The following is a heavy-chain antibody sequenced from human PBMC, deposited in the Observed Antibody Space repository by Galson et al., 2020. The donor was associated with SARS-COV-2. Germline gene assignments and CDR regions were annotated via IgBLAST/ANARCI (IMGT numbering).Heavy chain of an antibody. V-gene: IGHV3-15*01. D-gene: IGHD3-3*01. CDR3: TTSSLAVPMSDYYLGAYYYYGLDV. CDR2: VKSKADGETT. CDR1: GITFSNAW. Sequence: GGSLRLSCAASGITFSNAWMNWVRQPPGKGLEWVGRVKSKADGETTQYAAPVTGRLFISRDDSKNVVYLQMNSLKSDDIVVYYCTTSSLAVPMSDYYLGAYYYYGLDVWGQGTTVAVSS. J-gene: IGHJ6*02.